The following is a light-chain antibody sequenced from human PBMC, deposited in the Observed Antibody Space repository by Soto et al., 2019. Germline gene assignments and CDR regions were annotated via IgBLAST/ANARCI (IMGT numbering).Light chain of an antibody. CDR1: QSISSNF. CDR2: ATS. Sequence: EIVFTQSPCTLSFSPLQISTLSFMASQSISSNFLAWYQQKPGQAPRLLIYATSSRATGIPGRFSGSGSGTDFTLTISRLEPEDFAVYYCQQYSSSWTFGQGTKVDI. V-gene: IGKV3-20*01. CDR3: QQYSSSWT. J-gene: IGKJ1*01.